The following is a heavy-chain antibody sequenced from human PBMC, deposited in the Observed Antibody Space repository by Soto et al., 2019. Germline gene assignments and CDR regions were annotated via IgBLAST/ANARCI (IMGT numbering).Heavy chain of an antibody. V-gene: IGHV3-33*01. D-gene: IGHD2-8*01. Sequence: GGSLRLSCAASGFTFSSYGMHWVRQAPGKGLEWVAVIWYDGSNKYYADSVKARLTISRDNSKNTLYLQMNSLRAEDTAVYYCAREQDRYTNGVQGIDYWGQGTLVTVSS. CDR3: AREQDRYTNGVQGIDY. J-gene: IGHJ4*02. CDR2: IWYDGSNK. CDR1: GFTFSSYG.